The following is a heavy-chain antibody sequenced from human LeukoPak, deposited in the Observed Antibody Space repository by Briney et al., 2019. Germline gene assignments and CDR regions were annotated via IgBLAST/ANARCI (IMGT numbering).Heavy chain of an antibody. CDR1: GYTFTSYY. Sequence: ASVKVSCKASGYTFTSYYMHWVRQAPGQGLEWMGIINPSGGSTSYAQKFQGRVTMTRDMSTSTVYMELSSLRSENTAVYYCARDIGTYSSSPHYDYWGQGTLVTVSS. CDR3: ARDIGTYSSSPHYDY. V-gene: IGHV1-46*01. D-gene: IGHD6-6*01. CDR2: INPSGGST. J-gene: IGHJ4*02.